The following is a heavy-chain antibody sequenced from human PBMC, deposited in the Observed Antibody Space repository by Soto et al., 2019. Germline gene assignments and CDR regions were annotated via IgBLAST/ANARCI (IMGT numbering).Heavy chain of an antibody. CDR1: GFTFSSYG. CDR2: IWYDGSNK. J-gene: IGHJ4*02. Sequence: QVQLVESGGGLVQPGRSLRLSCAASGFTFSSYGMHWVRQAPGKGLEWVAVIWYDGSNKYYADSVKGRFTISRDNSKNPLKLQLNSLRAEDTAVEYCASDHELVWNLDSRGQVTLLTVSS. D-gene: IGHD1-1*01. V-gene: IGHV3-33*01. CDR3: ASDHELVWNLDS.